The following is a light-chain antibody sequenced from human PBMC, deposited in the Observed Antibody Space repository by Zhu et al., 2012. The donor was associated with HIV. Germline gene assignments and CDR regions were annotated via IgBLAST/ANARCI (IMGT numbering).Light chain of an antibody. V-gene: IGKV3-20*01. Sequence: EILLTQSPGTLSLSSGERATLSCRASQSVSSTYLAWYQQKPGLAPRLLIYGASSRATGIPDRFSGSGSGTDFTLTISRLEPEDFAVYYCQQYDSSPYTFGQGTKAGDQT. CDR2: GAS. CDR1: QSVSSTY. J-gene: IGKJ2*01. CDR3: QQYDSSPYT.